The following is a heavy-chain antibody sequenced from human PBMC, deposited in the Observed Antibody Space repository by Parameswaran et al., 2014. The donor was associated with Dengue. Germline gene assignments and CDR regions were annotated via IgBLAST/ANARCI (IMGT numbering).Heavy chain of an antibody. CDR2: INHSGST. CDR1: GGSFSGYY. J-gene: IGHJ4*02. V-gene: IGHV4-34*01. D-gene: IGHD6-13*01. Sequence: ASETLSLTCAVYGGSFSGYYWSWIRQPPGKGLEWIGEINHSGSTNYNPSLKSRVTISVDTSKNQFSLKLSSVTAADTAVYYCARGRIFSSSWYSSPRLPHYFDYWGQGTLVTV. CDR3: ARGRIFSSSWYSSPRLPHYFDY.